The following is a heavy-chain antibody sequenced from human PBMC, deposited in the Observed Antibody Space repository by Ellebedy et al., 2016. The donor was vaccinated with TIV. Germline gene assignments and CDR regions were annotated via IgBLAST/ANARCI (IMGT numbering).Heavy chain of an antibody. CDR2: IYSSGST. CDR1: GGPISRYH. V-gene: IGHV4-4*07. Sequence: MPGGSLRLSCTISGGPISRYHWSWIRQPAGKGLEWIGRIYSSGSTNYNPSLKSRVTMSVDTSKEQFSLRLSSVTAADTAVYYCARMVDWNYQGSFDYWGQGTLVTVSS. D-gene: IGHD1-7*01. CDR3: ARMVDWNYQGSFDY. J-gene: IGHJ4*02.